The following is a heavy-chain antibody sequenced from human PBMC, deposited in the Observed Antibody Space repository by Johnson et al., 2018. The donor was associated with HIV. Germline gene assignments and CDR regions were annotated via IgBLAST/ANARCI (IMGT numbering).Heavy chain of an antibody. D-gene: IGHD3-3*01. CDR1: RFTFNSYA. V-gene: IGHV3-30*14. CDR3: ARSQYYNFWSGYARGRDAFDI. CDR2: ISYDGSNK. Sequence: QMQLVESGGGVVQPGRSLRLSCAASRFTFNSYAMHWVRQASGKGLEWVAVISYDGSNKYYADSVKGRFTISRDNSKNTLFLQMNSLRAEDTAVYYCARSQYYNFWSGYARGRDAFDIWGQGTMVTVSS. J-gene: IGHJ3*02.